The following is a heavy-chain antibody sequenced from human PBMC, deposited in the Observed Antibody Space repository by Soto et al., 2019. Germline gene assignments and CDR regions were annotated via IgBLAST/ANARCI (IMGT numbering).Heavy chain of an antibody. Sequence: SETLCLTCTVSGGSISSGNYYWSWIRQPPGKGLEWIGFMSYSGSTSYNASLKSRVTISVDTSKSQFSLNLSFVTAADTAVYYCATMGTPATGLYYFDNWGQGTLVTVSS. CDR3: ATMGTPATGLYYFDN. V-gene: IGHV4-30-4*01. CDR1: GGSISSGNYY. D-gene: IGHD1-7*01. J-gene: IGHJ4*02. CDR2: MSYSGST.